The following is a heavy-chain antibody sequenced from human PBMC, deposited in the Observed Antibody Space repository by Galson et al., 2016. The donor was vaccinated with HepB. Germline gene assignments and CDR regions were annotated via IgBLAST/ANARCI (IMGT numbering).Heavy chain of an antibody. Sequence: SLRLSCAVSGFTVSNNYMNWVRQAPGKGLEWVSVIYSGGTIYYADSVQGRFTISRDNSQNTLYLQMNSLRAEDTAVYYCAKDLGERLVTVYYYMDVWGKGTTVTVSS. D-gene: IGHD3-16*01. V-gene: IGHV3-53*01. J-gene: IGHJ6*03. CDR2: IYSGGTI. CDR1: GFTVSNNY. CDR3: AKDLGERLVTVYYYMDV.